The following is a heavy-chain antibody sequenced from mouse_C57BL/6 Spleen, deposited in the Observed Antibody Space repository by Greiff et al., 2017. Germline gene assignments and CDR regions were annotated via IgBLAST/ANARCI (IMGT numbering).Heavy chain of an antibody. Sequence: DVQLQESGPVLVKPGASVKMSCKASGYTFTDYYMNWVKQSHGKSLEWIGVINPYNGGTSYNQKFKGKATLTVDKSSSTAYMELNSLTSEDSAVYYCAGGPYYVDYWGQGTTLTVSS. J-gene: IGHJ2*01. CDR3: AGGPYYVDY. CDR1: GYTFTDYY. CDR2: INPYNGGT. V-gene: IGHV1-19*01.